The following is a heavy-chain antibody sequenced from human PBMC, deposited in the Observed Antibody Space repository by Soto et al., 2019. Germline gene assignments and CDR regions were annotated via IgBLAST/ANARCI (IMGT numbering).Heavy chain of an antibody. CDR2: ISSSSYI. D-gene: IGHD3-3*01. CDR1: GFTFSSYS. CDR3: ASYYDFWSGYPTYFDY. J-gene: IGHJ4*02. Sequence: GGSLRLSCAASGFTFSSYSMNWVRQAPGKGLEWVSSISSSSYIYYADSVKGRFTISRDNAKNSLYLQMNSLRAEDTAVYYCASYYDFWSGYPTYFDYWGQGTLVTVSS. V-gene: IGHV3-21*01.